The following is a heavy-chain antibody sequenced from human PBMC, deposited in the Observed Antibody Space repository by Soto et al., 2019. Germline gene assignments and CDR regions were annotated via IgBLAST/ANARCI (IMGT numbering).Heavy chain of an antibody. CDR2: ISYDGSNK. D-gene: IGHD4-17*01. V-gene: IGHV3-30-3*01. CDR3: ARDECDYVTGCYFDY. Sequence: PGGSLRLSCAASGFTFSSYAMHWVRQAPGKGLEWVAVISYDGSNKYYADSVKGRFTISRDNSKNTLYLQMNSLRAEDTAVYYCARDECDYVTGCYFDYWGQGTLVTVSS. CDR1: GFTFSSYA. J-gene: IGHJ4*02.